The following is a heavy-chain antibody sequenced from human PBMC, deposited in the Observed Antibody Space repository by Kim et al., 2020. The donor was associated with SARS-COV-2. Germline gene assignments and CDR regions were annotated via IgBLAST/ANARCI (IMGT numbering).Heavy chain of an antibody. CDR3: AKDRGSGYSPGDY. J-gene: IGHJ4*02. CDR2: ISGSGGST. D-gene: IGHD3-22*01. Sequence: GGSLRLSCAASGFTFSSDAMSWVRQAPGKGLEWVSAISGSGGSTYYADSVKGRFTISRDNSKNTLYLQMNSLRAEDTAVYYCAKDRGSGYSPGDYWGQGTLVTVSS. CDR1: GFTFSSDA. V-gene: IGHV3-23*01.